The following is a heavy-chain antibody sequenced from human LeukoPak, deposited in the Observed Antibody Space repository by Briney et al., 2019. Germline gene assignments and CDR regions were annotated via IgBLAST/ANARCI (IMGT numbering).Heavy chain of an antibody. V-gene: IGHV3-64*01. CDR2: ISSNGGSA. J-gene: IGHJ1*01. CDR1: GFTFSSYA. Sequence: PGGSLRLSCAASGFTFSSYAMHWVRQAPGKGLEYVSAISSNGGSAYYANSVKGRFTISRDNSKNTLYLQMGSLRAEDMAVYYCARGVGDYSESPEYFQHWGQGTLVTVSS. D-gene: IGHD4-11*01. CDR3: ARGVGDYSESPEYFQH.